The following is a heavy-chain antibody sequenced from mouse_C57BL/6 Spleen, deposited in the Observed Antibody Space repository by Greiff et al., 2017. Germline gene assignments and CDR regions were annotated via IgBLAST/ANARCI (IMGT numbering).Heavy chain of an antibody. CDR2: ISYDGSN. D-gene: IGHD4-1*01. CDR1: GYSITSGYY. Sequence: ESGPGLVKPSQSLSLTCSVTGYSITSGYYWNWIRQFPGNKLEWMGYISYDGSNNYNPSLKNRISITRDTSKNQFFLKLNSVTTEDTATYYCASSETGTGWYFDVWGTGTTVTVSS. J-gene: IGHJ1*03. CDR3: ASSETGTGWYFDV. V-gene: IGHV3-6*01.